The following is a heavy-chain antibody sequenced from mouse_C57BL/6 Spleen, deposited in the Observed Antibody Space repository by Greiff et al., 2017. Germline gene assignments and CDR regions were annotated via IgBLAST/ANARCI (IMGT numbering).Heavy chain of an antibody. CDR2: IDPETGGT. V-gene: IGHV1-15*01. CDR3: TRPMITRYAMDY. J-gene: IGHJ4*01. Sequence: QVHVKQSGAELVRPGASVTLSCKASGYTFTDYEMHWVKQTPVHGLEWIGAIDPETGGTAYNQKFKGKAILTAAKSSSTAYMELRSLTSEDSAVYYCTRPMITRYAMDYWGQGTSVTVSS. D-gene: IGHD2-4*01. CDR1: GYTFTDYE.